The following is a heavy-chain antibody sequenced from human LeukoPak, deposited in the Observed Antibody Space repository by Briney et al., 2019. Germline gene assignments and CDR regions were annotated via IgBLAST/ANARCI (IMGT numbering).Heavy chain of an antibody. Sequence: GASVKVSCKASGYTFTGYYMHWVRRAPGQGLEWMGWINPNSGGTNYAQKFQGRVTMTRDASISTAYMELSRLRSDDTAVYYCARSVRGVPPASLDYWGQGTLVTVSS. J-gene: IGHJ4*02. V-gene: IGHV1-2*02. CDR1: GYTFTGYY. CDR2: INPNSGGT. D-gene: IGHD3-10*01. CDR3: ARSVRGVPPASLDY.